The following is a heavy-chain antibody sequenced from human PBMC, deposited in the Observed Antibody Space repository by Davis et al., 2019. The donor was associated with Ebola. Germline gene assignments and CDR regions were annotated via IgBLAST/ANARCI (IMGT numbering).Heavy chain of an antibody. V-gene: IGHV4-4*02. CDR2: VHHTGST. Sequence: SETLSLTCAVSGGSISSDKWWSWVRLPPGKGLQWIGEVHHTGSTNYNPSLKSRVTISVDTSKNQFSLKLSSVTAADTAVYYCARDAGYSYGSDYWGQGTLVTVSS. J-gene: IGHJ4*02. CDR1: GGSISSDKW. D-gene: IGHD5-18*01. CDR3: ARDAGYSYGSDY.